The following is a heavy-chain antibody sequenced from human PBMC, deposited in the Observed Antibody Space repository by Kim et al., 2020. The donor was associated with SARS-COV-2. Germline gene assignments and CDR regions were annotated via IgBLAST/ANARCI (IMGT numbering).Heavy chain of an antibody. D-gene: IGHD1-7*01. CDR3: ARGLNSFDS. CDR1: GFRSSDYF. CDR2: TANKAKSYST. J-gene: IGHJ3*02. V-gene: IGHV3-72*01. Sequence: GGSLRLSCAVSGFRSSDYFMDWVRKAPGRGLEWVGRTANKAKSYSTDYAASVRGRFVISRDDSKNSMYLQMNSLNNEDTAVYYCARGLNSFDSWGEGPVVTVSS.